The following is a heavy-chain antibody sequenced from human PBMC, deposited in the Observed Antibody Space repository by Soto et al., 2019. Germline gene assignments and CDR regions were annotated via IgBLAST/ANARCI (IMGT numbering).Heavy chain of an antibody. CDR1: GYTFTSYA. CDR2: INAGNGNT. D-gene: IGHD2-2*01. CDR3: ARVGYCSSTSCYENWFDP. V-gene: IGHV1-3*01. Sequence: ASVKVSCKASGYTFTSYAMHWVRQAPGQRLEWMGWINAGNGNTKYSQKLQGRVTITRDTSASTAYMELSSLRSEDTAVYYCARVGYCSSTSCYENWFDPWGQGTLVTVSS. J-gene: IGHJ5*02.